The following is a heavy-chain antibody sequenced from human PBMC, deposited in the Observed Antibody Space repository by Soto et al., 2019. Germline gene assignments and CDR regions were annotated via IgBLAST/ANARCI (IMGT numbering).Heavy chain of an antibody. CDR1: GGTISSYY. CDR2: IYYSGST. Sequence: SETLSLTCTVSGGTISSYYWRWIRQPPGKGLEWIGYIYYSGSTNYNPSLKSRVTISVDTSKNQFSLKLSSVTAADTAVYYCARQSIAAAGTESDWFDPWGQGTLVTVSS. J-gene: IGHJ5*02. V-gene: IGHV4-59*01. CDR3: ARQSIAAAGTESDWFDP. D-gene: IGHD6-13*01.